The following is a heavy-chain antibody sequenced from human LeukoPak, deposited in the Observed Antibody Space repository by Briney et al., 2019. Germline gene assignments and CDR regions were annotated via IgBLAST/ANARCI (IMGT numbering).Heavy chain of an antibody. CDR3: ARVVKDYGIHFDY. D-gene: IGHD3-16*01. CDR2: INHSGST. Sequence: SETLSLTCAVYGGSFSGYYWSWIRQPPGKGLEWIGEINHSGSTNFNPSLKSRVTMSLDTSKNQFSLRVRSVTAADTAVYYCARVVKDYGIHFDYWGQGTLATVSS. CDR1: GGSFSGYY. V-gene: IGHV4-34*01. J-gene: IGHJ4*02.